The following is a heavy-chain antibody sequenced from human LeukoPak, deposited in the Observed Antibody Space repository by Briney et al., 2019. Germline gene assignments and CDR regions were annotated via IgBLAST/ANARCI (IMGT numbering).Heavy chain of an antibody. CDR3: ARVGYYYMDV. CDR1: GGSISSGSYY. J-gene: IGHJ6*03. Sequence: PSETLSLTCTVSGGSISSGSYYWSWIRQPAGKGLEWIGRIYTSGSTNYNPSLKSRVTISVDTSKNQFSLKLSSVTAADTAVYYCARVGYYYMDVWGKGTTVTVSS. V-gene: IGHV4-61*02. CDR2: IYTSGST.